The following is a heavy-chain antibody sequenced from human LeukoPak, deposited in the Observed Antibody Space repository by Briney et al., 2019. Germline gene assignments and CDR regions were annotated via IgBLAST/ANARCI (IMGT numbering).Heavy chain of an antibody. Sequence: GGSLRLSCAASGFTFSSYWMSWVRQAPGKGLEWVANIKQDGSEKYYVDSVKGRFTISRDNAKNSLYLQMNSLRAEDTAVYYCARDTIFGVARLSNWFDPWGQGTLVPVSS. J-gene: IGHJ5*02. D-gene: IGHD3-3*01. V-gene: IGHV3-7*01. CDR2: IKQDGSEK. CDR1: GFTFSSYW. CDR3: ARDTIFGVARLSNWFDP.